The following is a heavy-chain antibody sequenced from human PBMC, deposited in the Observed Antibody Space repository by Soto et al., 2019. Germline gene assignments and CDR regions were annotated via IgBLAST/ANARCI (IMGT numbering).Heavy chain of an antibody. J-gene: IGHJ5*02. Sequence: GGSLRLSCGASGFAFGSYWMGWVRQAPVKGLEWVAYINQGGSETYYVDSVRGRFTVSRDNARNSLDLQMNSLRADDTAVYYCARGSLYSSVWLNWFDPWGRGTLVTVTS. V-gene: IGHV3-7*03. CDR3: ARGSLYSSVWLNWFDP. D-gene: IGHD6-19*01. CDR2: INQGGSET. CDR1: GFAFGSYW.